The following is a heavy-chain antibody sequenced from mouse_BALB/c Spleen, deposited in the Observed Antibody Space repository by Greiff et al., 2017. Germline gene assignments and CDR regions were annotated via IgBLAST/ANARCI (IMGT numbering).Heavy chain of an antibody. D-gene: IGHD1-1*01. CDR1: GYTFTDYN. J-gene: IGHJ4*01. CDR2: INPNYDGT. CDR3: ARRYVSSYAMDD. Sequence: EVQLQQFGAELVKPGASVKISCKASGYTFTDYNMDRVKQSHGKCLAWIGDINPNYDGTSYNQKFKGKAILTVVKSSSTAYMELRSLTSEDTAVYYCARRYVSSYAMDDGDQGASVAVSS. V-gene: IGHV1-18*01.